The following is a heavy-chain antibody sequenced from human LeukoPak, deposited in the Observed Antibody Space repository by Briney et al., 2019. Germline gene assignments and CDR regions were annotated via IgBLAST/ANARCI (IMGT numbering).Heavy chain of an antibody. CDR1: GGSISSGSYY. V-gene: IGHV4-61*02. D-gene: IGHD3-22*01. Sequence: PSETLSLTCTVSGGSISSGSYYWSWIRQPAGKGLEWIGRIYTSGSTNYNPSLKSRVTISVDTSKNQFSLKLSSVTAADTAVYYCARSRGYDSSGYAYDAFDIWGQGTMVTVSS. J-gene: IGHJ3*02. CDR2: IYTSGST. CDR3: ARSRGYDSSGYAYDAFDI.